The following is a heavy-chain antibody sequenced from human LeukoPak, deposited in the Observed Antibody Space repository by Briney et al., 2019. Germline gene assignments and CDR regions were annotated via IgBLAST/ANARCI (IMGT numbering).Heavy chain of an antibody. CDR2: ISDGSSYL. CDR3: AKPGIAAAHYYYGMDV. D-gene: IGHD6-13*01. CDR1: GFTFTSYN. J-gene: IGHJ6*02. V-gene: IGHV3-21*01. Sequence: GGSLRLSCAASGFTFTSYNMNWVRQAPGKGLEWVSSISDGSSYLYYADSVKGRFTISRDNAKNSLYLQMNSLRAEDTAVYYCAKPGIAAAHYYYGMDVWGQGTTVTVSS.